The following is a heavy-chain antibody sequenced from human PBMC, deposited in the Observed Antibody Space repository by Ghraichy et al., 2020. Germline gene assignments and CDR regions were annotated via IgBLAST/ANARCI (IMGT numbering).Heavy chain of an antibody. CDR1: GFTFINYG. V-gene: IGHV3-23*01. CDR2: ITGSGTNT. CDR3: ARLRGPKIPAAEDF. D-gene: IGHD6-13*01. Sequence: GESLNISCAASGFTFINYGMTWVRQAPGKGLEWVSTITGSGTNTYYADSVKSRFTISRDNSKNTLNLQMNSLRAEDTAIYYCARLRGPKIPAAEDFWGQGTLVTVSS. J-gene: IGHJ4*02.